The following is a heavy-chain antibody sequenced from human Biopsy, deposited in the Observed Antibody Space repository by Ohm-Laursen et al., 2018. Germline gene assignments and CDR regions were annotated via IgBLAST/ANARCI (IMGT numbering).Heavy chain of an antibody. D-gene: IGHD6-19*01. CDR2: IYSSGGS. Sequence: SETLSLTWSVSGGSTNDYFWSWIRQPAGETLEWIGRIYSSGGSSYNPSLKSRISMSMGTSNNQFSLTLTSVTAADTAVYYCARTPGKAVAGRFLDLWGRGTLVTVSS. CDR1: GGSTNDYF. J-gene: IGHJ2*01. CDR3: ARTPGKAVAGRFLDL. V-gene: IGHV4-4*07.